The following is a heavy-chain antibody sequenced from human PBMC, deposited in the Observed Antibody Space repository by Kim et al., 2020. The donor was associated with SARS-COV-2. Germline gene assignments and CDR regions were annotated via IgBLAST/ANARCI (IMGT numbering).Heavy chain of an antibody. CDR3: ARAPNDFWSGYPYYFDY. V-gene: IGHV4-61*01. CDR2: IYYSGST. Sequence: SETLSLTCTVSGGFVSSGSYFWGWIRQPPGKGLEWIGYIYYSGSTNYNPSLKSRVTMSLDTSENQFSLKVRSVTAADTAVYYCARAPNDFWSGYPYYFDYWGQGTRVTVPP. J-gene: IGHJ4*02. CDR1: GGFVSSGSYF. D-gene: IGHD3-3*01.